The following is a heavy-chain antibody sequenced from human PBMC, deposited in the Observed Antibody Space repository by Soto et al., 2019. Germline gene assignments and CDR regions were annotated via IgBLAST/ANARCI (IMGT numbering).Heavy chain of an antibody. V-gene: IGHV3-74*01. Sequence: GGSLRLSCAASGFTLSSYWMHWVRQAPGKGLVWVSCINSDGSTTSYADSVKGRFTISRDNAKNTLDLQMNSLRVEDTAVYYCARDLTGSGTYWGQGTLVTVSS. J-gene: IGHJ4*02. D-gene: IGHD2-15*01. CDR2: INSDGSTT. CDR1: GFTLSSYW. CDR3: ARDLTGSGTY.